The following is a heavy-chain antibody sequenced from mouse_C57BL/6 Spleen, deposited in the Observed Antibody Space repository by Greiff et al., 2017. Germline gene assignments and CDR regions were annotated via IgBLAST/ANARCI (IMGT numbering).Heavy chain of an antibody. CDR3: ARGRTGRGPSWFAY. CDR2: ISDGGSYT. Sequence: DVKLVESGGGLVKPGGSLKLSCAASGFTFSSYAMSWVRQTPEKRLEWVATISDGGSYTYYPANVKGRFTISRDNAKNNLYLQMSHMKSEETAVYYCARGRTGRGPSWFAYWGQGTLVTVSA. D-gene: IGHD4-1*01. V-gene: IGHV5-4*03. CDR1: GFTFSSYA. J-gene: IGHJ3*01.